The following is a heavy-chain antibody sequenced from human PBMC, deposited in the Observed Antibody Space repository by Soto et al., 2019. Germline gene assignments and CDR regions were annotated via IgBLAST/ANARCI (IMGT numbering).Heavy chain of an antibody. CDR1: DGSMNSDSSY. D-gene: IGHD3-22*01. Sequence: QLQLQESGPGLVKPSETLSLTCRVSDGSMNSDSSYWGWIRLPPGRGLEWIGVINHSGSTYHNLSLKGRVTMSVDASRNQFSLKLTSMTAADTAVYYCARLGGYVSVGYYYLWDSWGQGTLVTVSS. J-gene: IGHJ4*02. V-gene: IGHV4-39*01. CDR2: INHSGST. CDR3: ARLGGYVSVGYYYLWDS.